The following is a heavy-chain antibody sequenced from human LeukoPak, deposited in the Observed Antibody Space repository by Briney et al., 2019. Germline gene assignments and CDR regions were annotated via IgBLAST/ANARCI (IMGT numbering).Heavy chain of an antibody. Sequence: SETLSLTCTVSGGSISSSSYYWGWIRQPPGKGLEWIGSIYYSGSTYYNPSLKSRVTISVDTPRNQFSLQLNSATTTDTAVCYCARGGRILAGSFSPGNHYYYMDVWGTGTTVTISS. CDR1: GGSISSSSYY. V-gene: IGHV4-39*07. D-gene: IGHD3-9*01. CDR2: IYYSGST. CDR3: ARGGRILAGSFSPGNHYYYMDV. J-gene: IGHJ6*03.